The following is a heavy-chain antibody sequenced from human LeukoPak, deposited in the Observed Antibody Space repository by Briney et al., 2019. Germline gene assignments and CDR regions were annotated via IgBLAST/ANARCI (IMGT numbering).Heavy chain of an antibody. CDR1: GFTFSSYW. J-gene: IGHJ5*02. D-gene: IGHD3-3*01. Sequence: PGGSLRLSCAASGFTFSSYWMSWVRQAPGKGLEWVANIKQDGSKKYYVDSVKGRFTISRDNAKNSLYLQMNSLRAEDTAVYYCASLNSQYYDFWSGYPVGWFDPWGQGTLVTVSS. CDR3: ASLNSQYYDFWSGYPVGWFDP. CDR2: IKQDGSKK. V-gene: IGHV3-7*01.